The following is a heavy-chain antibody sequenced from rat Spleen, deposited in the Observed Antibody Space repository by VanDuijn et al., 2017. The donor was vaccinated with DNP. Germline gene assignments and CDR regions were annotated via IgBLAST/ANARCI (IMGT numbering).Heavy chain of an antibody. J-gene: IGHJ2*01. CDR2: IIYDGSRT. CDR3: ATQDGSSGFDY. CDR1: GFTFNDYA. Sequence: EVQLVESGGGLVQPGRSLKLSCAASGFTFNDYAMAWARQAPKKGLEWVATIIYDGSRTYYRDSVKGRFTISRDNTKSTLYLQMDSLRSEDTATYYCATQDGSSGFDYWGQGVMVTVSS. V-gene: IGHV5S10*01. D-gene: IGHD5-1*01.